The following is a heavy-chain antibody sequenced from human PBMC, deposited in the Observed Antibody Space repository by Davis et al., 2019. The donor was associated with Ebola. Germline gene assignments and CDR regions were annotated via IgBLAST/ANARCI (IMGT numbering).Heavy chain of an antibody. J-gene: IGHJ6*02. CDR2: IIPIFGTA. CDR1: GGTFSSYA. V-gene: IGHV1-69*13. D-gene: IGHD1-1*01. Sequence: SVKVSCKASGGTFSSYAISWVRQAPGQGLEWMGGIIPIFGTANYAQKFQDRVTITADESTSIAYMELSSLRSEDTAVYYCAADPGYRYYYGMDVWGQGTTVTVSS. CDR3: AADPGYRYYYGMDV.